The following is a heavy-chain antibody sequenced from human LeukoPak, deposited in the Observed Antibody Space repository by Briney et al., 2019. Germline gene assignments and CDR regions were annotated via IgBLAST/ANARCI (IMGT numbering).Heavy chain of an antibody. V-gene: IGHV3-74*01. J-gene: IGHJ4*02. Sequence: GGSLRLSCAASGFTFSKYWMHWVRQAPGRGPVWVSRINSDGSTTTYADSVKGRFTISRDNAKNTLYLQMNSLRAEDTAVYYWARDLTHRWGQGTLVTVSS. CDR3: ARDLTHR. CDR2: INSDGSTT. CDR1: GFTFSKYW.